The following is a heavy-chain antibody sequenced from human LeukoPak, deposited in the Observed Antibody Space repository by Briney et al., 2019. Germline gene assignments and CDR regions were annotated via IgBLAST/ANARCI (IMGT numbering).Heavy chain of an antibody. CDR1: GLTFSIHW. D-gene: IGHD5-12*01. CDR3: GGGDY. V-gene: IGHV3-7*01. CDR2: INQDGSDK. Sequence: GGSLRLSCAASGLTFSIHWMNWVRQAPGKGLECVANINQDGSDKYYVDSVKGRFTISRDNTKNSLYLQMNSLRAEDTAVYYCGGGDYWGQGTLVTVSS. J-gene: IGHJ4*02.